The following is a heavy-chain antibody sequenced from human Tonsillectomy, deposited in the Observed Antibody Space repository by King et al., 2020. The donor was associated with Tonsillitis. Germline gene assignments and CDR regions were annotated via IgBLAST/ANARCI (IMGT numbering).Heavy chain of an antibody. V-gene: IGHV3-13*01. CDR1: GFTFSSYD. Sequence: QLVEFGGGLVQPGGSLRLSFAASGFTFSSYDMHWVRQATGKGLEWVSAIGTAGDTYYPGSVKGRFTISRENAKNSLYLQMNSLRAGDTAVYYCARGPPQSVAGTPAFDYWGQGTLVTVSS. J-gene: IGHJ4*02. CDR2: IGTAGDT. CDR3: ARGPPQSVAGTPAFDY. D-gene: IGHD6-19*01.